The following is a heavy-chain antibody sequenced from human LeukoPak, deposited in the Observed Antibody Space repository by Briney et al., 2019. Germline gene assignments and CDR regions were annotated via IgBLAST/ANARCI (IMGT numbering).Heavy chain of an antibody. CDR1: GFTFSSYW. Sequence: GGSLRLSCVASGFTFSSYWMSWVRHTPGKGLEWVANINLDGSEKYYVDSVKGRFTISRDNSRNTLYLQMNSLRAEDTAVYYCARDPSAPARYYFYGMDVWGQGTTVTVSS. J-gene: IGHJ6*02. CDR3: ARDPSAPARYYFYGMDV. CDR2: INLDGSEK. V-gene: IGHV3-7*01.